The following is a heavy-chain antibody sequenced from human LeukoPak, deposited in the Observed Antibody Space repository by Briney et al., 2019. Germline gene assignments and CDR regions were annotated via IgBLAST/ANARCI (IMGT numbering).Heavy chain of an antibody. J-gene: IGHJ4*02. D-gene: IGHD2-21*02. V-gene: IGHV3-21*04. Sequence: KPGGSLRLSCAASGFTFSSYSMNWVRQAPGKGLEWVSSISSSSSYIYYADSVKGRFTISRDNAKNSLYLQMNSLRADDTAVYYCAREVRVVTAIGQGRPDYFDYWGQGTLVTVSS. CDR3: AREVRVVTAIGQGRPDYFDY. CDR2: ISSSSSYI. CDR1: GFTFSSYS.